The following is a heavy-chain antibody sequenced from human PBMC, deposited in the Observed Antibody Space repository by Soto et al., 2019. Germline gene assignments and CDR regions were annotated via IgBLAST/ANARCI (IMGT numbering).Heavy chain of an antibody. V-gene: IGHV3-53*01. D-gene: IGHD2-21*01. CDR2: IFVGYPS. CDR3: ARLLGRSYSFHHYYALDV. J-gene: IGHJ6*02. CDR1: VCSVY. Sequence: VCSVYRSWVRQAPGKMLEWVSVIFVGYPSYYADSVKGRFTISRDNSKNTVYLQLDSLRADDTAVYYCARLLGRSYSFHHYYALDVWGQGTTVTGSS.